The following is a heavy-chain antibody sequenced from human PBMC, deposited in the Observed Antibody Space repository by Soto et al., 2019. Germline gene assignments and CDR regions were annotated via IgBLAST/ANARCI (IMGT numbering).Heavy chain of an antibody. V-gene: IGHV3-30-3*01. J-gene: IGHJ4*02. CDR1: GFTFSSYA. Sequence: QVQLVESGGGVVQPGRSLRLSCAASGFTFSSYAMHWVRQAPGKGLEWVAVISYDGSNKYYADSVKGRFTISRDNSKNMLDLQMNSLRAEDTAVYYCAVGATHFDYWGQGTLVTVSS. CDR2: ISYDGSNK. D-gene: IGHD1-26*01. CDR3: AVGATHFDY.